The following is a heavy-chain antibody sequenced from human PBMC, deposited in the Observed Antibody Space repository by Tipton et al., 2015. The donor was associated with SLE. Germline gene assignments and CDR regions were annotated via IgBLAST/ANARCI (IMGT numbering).Heavy chain of an antibody. D-gene: IGHD3-10*01. V-gene: IGHV4-59*11. CDR1: GGSISSHY. Sequence: TLSLTCTVSGGSISSHYWSWIRQPPGKGLEWIGYIYYSGSTNYNPSLKSRVTISVDTSKNQFSLKLSSVTAADTAVYYCARDGLVRGAGAFDIWGQGTMVTVSS. CDR3: ARDGLVRGAGAFDI. CDR2: IYYSGST. J-gene: IGHJ3*02.